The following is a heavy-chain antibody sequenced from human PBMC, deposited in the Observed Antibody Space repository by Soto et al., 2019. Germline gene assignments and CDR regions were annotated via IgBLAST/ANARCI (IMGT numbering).Heavy chain of an antibody. CDR1: GFTVSSNY. CDR2: IYSGGST. Sequence: GGSLRLSCAASGFTVSSNYMSWVRQAPGNGLEWVSVIYSGGSTYYADSVKGRFTISRHNSKNTLYLQMNSLRAEDTAVYYCASYYYYGMDVWGQGTTVTVSS. V-gene: IGHV3-66*01. CDR3: ASYYYYGMDV. J-gene: IGHJ6*02.